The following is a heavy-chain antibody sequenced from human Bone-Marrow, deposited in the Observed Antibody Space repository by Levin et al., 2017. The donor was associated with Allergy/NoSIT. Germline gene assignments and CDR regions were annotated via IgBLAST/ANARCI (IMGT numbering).Heavy chain of an antibody. D-gene: IGHD3-9*01. CDR2: ITSSSTTI. Sequence: PGGSLRLSCAASGFTFSSYEMNWVRQAPGKGLEWVSYITSSSTTIYYADSVKGRFTTSRDNAKNSLYLQMNSLRAEDTAVYYCARTPHYDILTGYNPLEFDYWGQGTLVTVSS. CDR3: ARTPHYDILTGYNPLEFDY. V-gene: IGHV3-48*03. CDR1: GFTFSSYE. J-gene: IGHJ4*02.